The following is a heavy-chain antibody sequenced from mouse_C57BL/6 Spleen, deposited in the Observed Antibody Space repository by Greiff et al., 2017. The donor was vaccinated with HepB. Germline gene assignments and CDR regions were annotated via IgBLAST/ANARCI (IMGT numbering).Heavy chain of an antibody. CDR2: INPGSGGT. Sequence: VQLQQSGAELVRPGTSVKVSCKASGYAFTNYLIEWVKQRPGQGLEWIGVINPGSGGTNYNEKFKGKATLTADKSSSTADMQLSSLTSEDSAVYFCARSAYYSLYAMDYWGQGTSVTVSS. CDR1: GYAFTNYL. V-gene: IGHV1-54*01. CDR3: ARSAYYSLYAMDY. J-gene: IGHJ4*01. D-gene: IGHD2-12*01.